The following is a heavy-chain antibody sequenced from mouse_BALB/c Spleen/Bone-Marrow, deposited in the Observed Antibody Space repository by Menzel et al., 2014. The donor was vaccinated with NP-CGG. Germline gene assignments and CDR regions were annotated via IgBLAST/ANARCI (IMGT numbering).Heavy chain of an antibody. CDR2: IDPANGDT. Sequence: EVKVVESGAELVKPGASVKLSCTASGFNIKDTFMHWVKQRPEQGLEWIGRIDPANGDTKYDPKFQGKATITADTSSNTAYLQLSSQTSEDTAVYYCTKPSFYYGSSYWYFDVWGAGTTVTVSS. CDR3: TKPSFYYGSSYWYFDV. CDR1: GFNIKDTF. J-gene: IGHJ1*01. V-gene: IGHV14-3*02. D-gene: IGHD1-1*01.